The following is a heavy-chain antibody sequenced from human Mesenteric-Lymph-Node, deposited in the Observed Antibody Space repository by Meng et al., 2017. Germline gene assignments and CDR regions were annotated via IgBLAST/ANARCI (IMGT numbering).Heavy chain of an antibody. V-gene: IGHV4-59*02. CDR2: VCYTWPP. CDR1: SASVRTRFN. CDR3: ARMKGSGPFDY. J-gene: IGHJ4*02. Sequence: VQGEGPGPGPVRALVTPAHSCTVSSASVRTRFNKAWIRRFPGNRVKLIGCVCYTWPPDYNPSLKSRVTMSVDTAKNQFSLRLNSETAADTAVYYCARMKGSGPFDYWGQGTLVTVSS. D-gene: IGHD6-19*01.